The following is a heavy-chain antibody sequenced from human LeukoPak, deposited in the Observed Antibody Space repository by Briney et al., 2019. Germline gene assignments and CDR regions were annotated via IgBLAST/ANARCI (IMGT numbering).Heavy chain of an antibody. CDR1: GFTFSSYS. Sequence: GGSLRLSCAASGFTFSSYSMNWVRQAPGKGLGWVSSISSSSSYIYYADSVKGRFTISRDNAKNSLYLQMNSLRAEDTAVYYCARVESDYWTFYYYGMDVWGQGTTVTVSS. CDR3: ARVESDYWTFYYYGMDV. J-gene: IGHJ6*02. D-gene: IGHD4-17*01. V-gene: IGHV3-21*01. CDR2: ISSSSSYI.